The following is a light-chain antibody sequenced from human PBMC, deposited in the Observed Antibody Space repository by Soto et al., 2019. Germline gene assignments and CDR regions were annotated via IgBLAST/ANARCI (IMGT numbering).Light chain of an antibody. V-gene: IGLV2-18*01. CDR2: EVS. CDR1: SSDVGSYNR. J-gene: IGLJ1*01. Sequence: QSALTQPPSVSGSPGQSVTISCTGTSSDVGSYNRVSWYQQSPGTAPKLMIYEVSNRPSGVSDRFSGSKSGNTASLTISGLQAEDEADYYCSLYTTSSTFVFGTGTKLTVL. CDR3: SLYTTSSTFV.